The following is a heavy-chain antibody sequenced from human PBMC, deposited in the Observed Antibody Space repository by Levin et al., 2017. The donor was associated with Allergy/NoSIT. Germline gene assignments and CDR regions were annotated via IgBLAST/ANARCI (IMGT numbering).Heavy chain of an antibody. CDR2: ISNSGGNT. J-gene: IGHJ4*02. D-gene: IGHD6-19*01. CDR1: GFTFSNSA. Sequence: GESLKISCSASGFTFSNSAMYWVRQAPGKGLEYVSAISNSGGNTNYADSLKGRLTISRDNSKNTVYLQMSSLRTEDKAVYYCGSGQWRQSIEYWGQGTLVTVSS. CDR3: GSGQWRQSIEY. V-gene: IGHV3-64D*06.